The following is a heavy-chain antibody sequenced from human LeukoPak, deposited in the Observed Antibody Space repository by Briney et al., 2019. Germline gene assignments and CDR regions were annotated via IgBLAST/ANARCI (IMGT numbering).Heavy chain of an antibody. CDR2: IKQDGSEK. J-gene: IGHJ5*02. V-gene: IGHV3-7*01. D-gene: IGHD3-3*01. CDR3: ARDRPRPKLEWLLVSNLPNWFDP. Sequence: GGSLRLSCAASGFTFSSYWMSWVRQAPGKGLEWVANIKQDGSEKYYVDSVKGRFTISRDNAKNSLCLQMNSLRAEDTAVYYCARDRPRPKLEWLLVSNLPNWFDPWGQGTLVTVSS. CDR1: GFTFSSYW.